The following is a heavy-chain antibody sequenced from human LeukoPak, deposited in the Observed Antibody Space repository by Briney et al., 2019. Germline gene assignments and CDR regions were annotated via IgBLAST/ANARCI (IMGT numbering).Heavy chain of an antibody. CDR2: VVGNGGTT. Sequence: GSLRLSCAASGFTFTTYTIHWVRQAPGQGLEYVSAVVGNGGTTYYANSVKGRLTISRDNSKNTVYLQMGSLRAEDTAVYYCARERAFYYFDYWGQGALVTVSS. CDR3: ARERAFYYFDY. J-gene: IGHJ4*02. CDR1: GFTFTTYT. V-gene: IGHV3-64*01.